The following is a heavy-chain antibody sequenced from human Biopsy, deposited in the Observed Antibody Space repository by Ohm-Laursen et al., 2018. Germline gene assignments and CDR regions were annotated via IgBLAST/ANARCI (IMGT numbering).Heavy chain of an antibody. J-gene: IGHJ6*02. CDR1: GFTFSSYS. D-gene: IGHD6-6*01. Sequence: SPRLSCSASGFTFSSYSTNWVRQAPGKGLEWISYISETSSHIYDADSVKGQFTVARDNAKNSLYLQLNSLRAEDTAVYYCARDSRRTAREGGMDVWGQGTAVTVSS. CDR3: ARDSRRTAREGGMDV. V-gene: IGHV3-21*01. CDR2: ISETSSHI.